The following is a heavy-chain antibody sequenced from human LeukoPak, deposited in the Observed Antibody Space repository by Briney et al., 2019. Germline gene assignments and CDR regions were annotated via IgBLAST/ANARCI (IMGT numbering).Heavy chain of an antibody. D-gene: IGHD4-11*01. CDR3: ARGRVSSSTWYSTYYYFFYMDF. J-gene: IGHJ6*03. CDR2: VDHTGST. Sequence: SETLSLTCAVSGGSITMYYWTWIRQPPGKGLEWIGYVDHTGSTKFNPSLNGRVSISRDTSNNFFSLRLRSVTAADTAVYFCARGRVSSSTWYSTYYYFFYMDFWGKGTTVTVSS. V-gene: IGHV4-59*01. CDR1: GGSITMYY.